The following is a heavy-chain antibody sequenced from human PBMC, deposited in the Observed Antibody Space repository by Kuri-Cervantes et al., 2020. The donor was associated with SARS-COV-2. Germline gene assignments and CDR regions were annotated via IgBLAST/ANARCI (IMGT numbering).Heavy chain of an antibody. D-gene: IGHD3/OR15-3a*01. V-gene: IGHV3-23*01. Sequence: GESLKISCAASGFTFSSYAMSWVRQAPGKGLEWVSAISGSGGSTYYADSVKGRFTISRDNAKNSLYLQMNSLRADDTAVYYCAKLALWTGDHNGKFDCWGQGTLVTVSS. CDR3: AKLALWTGDHNGKFDC. CDR2: ISGSGGST. CDR1: GFTFSSYA. J-gene: IGHJ4*02.